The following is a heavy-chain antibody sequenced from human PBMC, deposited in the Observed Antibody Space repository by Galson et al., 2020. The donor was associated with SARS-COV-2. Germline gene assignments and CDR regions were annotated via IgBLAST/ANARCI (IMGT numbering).Heavy chain of an antibody. J-gene: IGHJ6*02. D-gene: IGHD3-9*01. V-gene: IGHV4-31*03. CDR2: IYYSGST. Sequence: SETLSLTCTVSGGSISSGGYYWSWIRQHPGKGLEWIGYIYYSGSTYYNPSLKSRVTISVDTSKNQFSLKLSSVTAADTAVYDCARVDYDILTGYSPGGMDVWGQGTTVTVSS. CDR3: ARVDYDILTGYSPGGMDV. CDR1: GGSISSGGYY.